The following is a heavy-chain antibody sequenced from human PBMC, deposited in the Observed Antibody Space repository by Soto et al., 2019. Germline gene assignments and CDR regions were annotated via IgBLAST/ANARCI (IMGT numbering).Heavy chain of an antibody. V-gene: IGHV4-39*01. Sequence: PSETLSLTCTVSGGSISSSTYYWGWIRQPPGKGLEWIGNIFYSGNTYYNPSLKSRVTISVDTSRNQFSLRLSSVTVADTAVYFCARPGAIAARNFAYWGQGTLVTVSS. CDR3: ARPGAIAARNFAY. D-gene: IGHD6-6*01. CDR1: GGSISSSTYY. CDR2: IFYSGNT. J-gene: IGHJ4*02.